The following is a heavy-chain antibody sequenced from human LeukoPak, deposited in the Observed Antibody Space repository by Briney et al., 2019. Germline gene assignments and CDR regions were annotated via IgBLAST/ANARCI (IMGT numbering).Heavy chain of an antibody. CDR1: GFTFSSYS. D-gene: IGHD6-13*01. V-gene: IGHV3-21*01. J-gene: IGHJ4*02. CDR3: ARAGIAAARKYVDY. Sequence: GGSLRLSCAATGFTFSSYSMNWVRPAPGKGLEWVSSISSSSSYIYYADSVKGRFTISRDNAKNSLYLQMNSLRAEDTAVYYCARAGIAAARKYVDYWGQGTLVTVSS. CDR2: ISSSSSYI.